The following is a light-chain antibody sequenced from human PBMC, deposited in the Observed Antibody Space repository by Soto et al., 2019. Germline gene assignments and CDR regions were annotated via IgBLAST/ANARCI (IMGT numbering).Light chain of an antibody. CDR1: SSNIGNNY. J-gene: IGLJ1*01. CDR3: GTWDSSLSAYV. Sequence: QSVLTQPPSVSAAPGQKVTISCSGSSSNIGNNYVSWYRQLPGTAPKALIYENNKRPSGIPDRFSGSKSGTSATLGITGLQTGDEAGYYCGTWDSSLSAYVFGTGTKVTVL. CDR2: ENN. V-gene: IGLV1-51*02.